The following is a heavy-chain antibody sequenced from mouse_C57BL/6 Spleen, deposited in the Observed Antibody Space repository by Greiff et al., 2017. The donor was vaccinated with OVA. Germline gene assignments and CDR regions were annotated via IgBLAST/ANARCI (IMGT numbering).Heavy chain of an antibody. CDR1: GYTFTDYE. CDR2: IDPETGGP. V-gene: IGHV1-15*01. CDR3: TREFITTVEGYFDY. J-gene: IGHJ2*01. Sequence: VKLQESGAELVRPGASVTLSCKASGYTFTDYEMHWVKQTPVHGLEWIGAIDPETGGPAYNQKFKGKAILTADKSSSTAYMELRSLTSEDSAVYYCTREFITTVEGYFDYWGQGTTLTVSS. D-gene: IGHD1-1*01.